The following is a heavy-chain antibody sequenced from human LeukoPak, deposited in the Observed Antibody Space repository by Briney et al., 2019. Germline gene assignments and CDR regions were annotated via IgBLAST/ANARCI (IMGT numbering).Heavy chain of an antibody. Sequence: PGRSLRLSCAASGFTFSSYGMHWVRQAPGKGLEWVAVISYDGSNKYYADSVKGRCTISRDNSKNTLYLQMNSLRAEDTAVYYCAKAHGGSGYDSYFDYWGQGTLVTVSS. V-gene: IGHV3-30*18. D-gene: IGHD5-12*01. CDR3: AKAHGGSGYDSYFDY. CDR1: GFTFSSYG. CDR2: ISYDGSNK. J-gene: IGHJ4*02.